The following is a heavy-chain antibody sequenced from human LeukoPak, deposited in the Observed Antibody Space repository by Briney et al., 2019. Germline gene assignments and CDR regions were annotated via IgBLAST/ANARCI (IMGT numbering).Heavy chain of an antibody. CDR2: INHSGST. V-gene: IGHV4-34*01. Sequence: SETLSLTCAVYGGSFSGYYWSWIRQPPGKGLEWIGEINHSGSTNYNPSLKSRVTISVDTSKNQFSLKLNSVTAADTAVYYCASGSYHTDYWGQGTLVTVSS. CDR3: ASGSYHTDY. CDR1: GGSFSGYY. J-gene: IGHJ4*02.